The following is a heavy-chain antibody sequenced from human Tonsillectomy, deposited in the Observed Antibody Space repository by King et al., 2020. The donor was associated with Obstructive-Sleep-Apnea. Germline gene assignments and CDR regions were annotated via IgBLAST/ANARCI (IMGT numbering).Heavy chain of an antibody. CDR1: GGSISSYY. V-gene: IGHV4-59*01. J-gene: IGHJ6*02. CDR3: ARSPAFYRAYGMDV. Sequence: QLQESGPGLGKPSETLSLTCTVSGGSISSYYWSWIRQPPGKGLDWIGFIYYSGSTNYNPSLKSRVTISVDTSKNPFSRKLSSVTAADTAVYYCARSPAFYRAYGMDVWGQGTTVTVSS. CDR2: IYYSGST. D-gene: IGHD2/OR15-2a*01.